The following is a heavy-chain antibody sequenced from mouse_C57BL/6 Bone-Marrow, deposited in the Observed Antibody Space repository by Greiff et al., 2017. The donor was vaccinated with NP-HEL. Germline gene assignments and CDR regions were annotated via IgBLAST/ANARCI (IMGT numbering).Heavy chain of an antibody. CDR3: TRGWDWYFDV. V-gene: IGHV5-9-1*02. CDR1: GFTFSSYA. CDR2: ISSGGDYI. D-gene: IGHD3-3*01. Sequence: EVHLVESGEGLVKPGGSLKLSCAASGFTFSSYAMSWVRQTPEKRLEWVAYISSGGDYIYYADTVKGRFTISGDNARNTLYLQMSSLKSEDTAMYYCTRGWDWYFDVWGTGTTVTVSS. J-gene: IGHJ1*03.